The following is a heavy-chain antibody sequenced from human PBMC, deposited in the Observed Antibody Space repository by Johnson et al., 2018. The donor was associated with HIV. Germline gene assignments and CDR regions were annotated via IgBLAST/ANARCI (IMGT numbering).Heavy chain of an antibody. CDR3: AKDGGARGSSWYEGVFDI. CDR1: GFTFSSSA. Sequence: QVQLVESGGGVVQPGRSLRLSCAASGFTFSSSAMHWVRQAPGKGLEWVAVISYDGSINNYADSVKGRFTLSRAHSNNTLYLQLTSLRAEDTAVYYCAKDGGARGSSWYEGVFDIWGQGTMVTVSS. V-gene: IGHV3-30*04. CDR2: ISYDGSIN. J-gene: IGHJ3*02. D-gene: IGHD6-13*01.